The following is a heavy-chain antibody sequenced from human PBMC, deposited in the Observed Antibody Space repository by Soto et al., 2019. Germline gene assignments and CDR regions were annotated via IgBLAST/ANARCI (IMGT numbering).Heavy chain of an antibody. D-gene: IGHD7-27*01. CDR2: ISYTGLT. J-gene: IGHJ6*02. V-gene: IGHV4-61*03. CDR3: AREWGLLPYYVMNV. CDR1: GDSVTSGSYY. Sequence: ETLSLTCIVSGDSVTSGSYYWTWLRQPPGKGLEWIGYISYTGLTKYNPSLQSRVTISVDTSKNDFYLNLSSVTAADTAVYFCAREWGLLPYYVMNVWGHGTEVTVSS.